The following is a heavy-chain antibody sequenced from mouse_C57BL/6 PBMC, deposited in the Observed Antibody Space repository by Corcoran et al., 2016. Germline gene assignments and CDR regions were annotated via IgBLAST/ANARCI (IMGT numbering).Heavy chain of an antibody. V-gene: IGHV3-6*01. CDR3: ARGPLLSAWFAY. CDR2: ISYDGSN. CDR1: GYSITSGYY. Sequence: DVQLQESGPGLVKPSQSLSLTCSVTGYSITSGYYWNWIRQFPGNKLEWMGYISYDGSNNYNPSLKNRISITRDTSKNQFFLKLNSVTTEDTATYYCARGPLLSAWFAYWGQGTLVTVSA. J-gene: IGHJ3*01. D-gene: IGHD2-1*01.